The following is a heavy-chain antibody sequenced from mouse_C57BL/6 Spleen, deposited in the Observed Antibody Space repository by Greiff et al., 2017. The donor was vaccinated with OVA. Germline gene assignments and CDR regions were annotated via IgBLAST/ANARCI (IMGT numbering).Heavy chain of an antibody. Sequence: EVKVVESGGGLVQPGGSLKLSCAASGFTFSDYYMSWVRQTPEKRLEWVAYISNGGGSTYYPDTVKGRFTISRDNAKNTLYLQMSRLKSEDTAMYYCARHDTWYLDYWGQGTTLTVSS. V-gene: IGHV5-12*01. CDR1: GFTFSDYY. J-gene: IGHJ2*01. CDR3: ARHDTWYLDY. CDR2: ISNGGGST.